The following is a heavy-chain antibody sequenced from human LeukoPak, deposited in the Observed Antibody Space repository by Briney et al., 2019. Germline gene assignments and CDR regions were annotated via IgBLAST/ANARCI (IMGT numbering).Heavy chain of an antibody. V-gene: IGHV3-74*01. CDR3: AKDAHTYGASYYFDY. CDR2: INGDGRNI. CDR1: GFTFSSYW. J-gene: IGHJ4*02. D-gene: IGHD4/OR15-4a*01. Sequence: GGSLRLSCVASGFTFSSYWMHWVRQGPRKGLVWVSRINGDGRNINYADSVRGRFTISRDNSKKTLFLQMNSLRAEDTAAYYCAKDAHTYGASYYFDYWGQGTLVTVSS.